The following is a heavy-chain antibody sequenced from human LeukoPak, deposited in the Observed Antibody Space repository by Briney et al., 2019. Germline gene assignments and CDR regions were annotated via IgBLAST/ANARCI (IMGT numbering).Heavy chain of an antibody. CDR3: AREGYSYGRFDY. V-gene: IGHV1-69*13. CDR1: GGTFRSYA. D-gene: IGHD5-18*01. Sequence: SVKDSFKACGGTFRSYAMSWVRQAPGQGLEWMGGIIPIFGTANYAQKFQGRVTITADESTSTAYMELSSLRSEDTAVYYCAREGYSYGRFDYWGQGTLVTVSS. CDR2: IIPIFGTA. J-gene: IGHJ4*02.